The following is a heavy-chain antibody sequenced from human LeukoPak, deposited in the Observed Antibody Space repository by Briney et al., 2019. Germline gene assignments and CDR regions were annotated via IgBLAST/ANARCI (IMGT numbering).Heavy chain of an antibody. CDR3: ARLGYSSSWYYFDY. Sequence: GGSLRLSCAASGFTFSSYWMHWVRQAPGKGLVWVSRINSDGYSLSYADSVKGRFTISRDNAKNTLYLEMNSLRAEDTAVYYCARLGYSSSWYYFDYWGQGILVTVSS. D-gene: IGHD6-13*01. V-gene: IGHV3-74*01. J-gene: IGHJ4*02. CDR2: INSDGYSL. CDR1: GFTFSSYW.